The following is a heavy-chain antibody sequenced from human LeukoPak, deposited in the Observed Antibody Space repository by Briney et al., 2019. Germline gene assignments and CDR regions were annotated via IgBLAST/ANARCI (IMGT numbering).Heavy chain of an antibody. J-gene: IGHJ4*02. CDR1: GGSFSGYY. V-gene: IGHV4-34*01. D-gene: IGHD4-17*01. CDR3: ARGRSYEYGDYDC. CDR2: INHSRST. Sequence: SETLSLTCAVYGGSFSGYYWSWIRQPLGKGLEWIGEINHSRSTNYNPSLKSRVTVSMDTFKNQFSLNLKSVTAADTAIYYCARGRSYEYGDYDCWGQGTLVTVSS.